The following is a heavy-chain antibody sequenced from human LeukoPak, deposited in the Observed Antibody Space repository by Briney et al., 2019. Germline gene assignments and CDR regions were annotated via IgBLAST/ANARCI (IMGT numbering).Heavy chain of an antibody. D-gene: IGHD1-26*01. J-gene: IGHJ4*02. CDR1: GYTFTSYY. Sequence: GASVTVSCKASGYTFTSYYIHWVRHAPGQGHERMGIINTSGGSTSYAQKFQGRVTMTRDMSRSTVYMELSSLRSEDTAVYYCARGTGYSGSHGDYWGQGTLVTVSS. CDR3: ARGTGYSGSHGDY. V-gene: IGHV1-46*01. CDR2: INTSGGST.